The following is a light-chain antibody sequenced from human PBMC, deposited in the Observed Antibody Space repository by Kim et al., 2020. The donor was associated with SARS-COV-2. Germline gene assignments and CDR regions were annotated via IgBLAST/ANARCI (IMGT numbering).Light chain of an antibody. CDR1: SSDVGSYNL. V-gene: IGLV2-23*02. Sequence: QSALTQPAYVSGSPGQSITISCTGTSSDVGSYNLVSWYQQHPGKVPKLMIYEVTKRPSGVSDRFSGSKSGSTSALTISGLQPEDEGDYYCSSYAGNYILVFPTGTVVT. CDR3: SSYAGNYILV. CDR2: EVT. J-gene: IGLJ1*01.